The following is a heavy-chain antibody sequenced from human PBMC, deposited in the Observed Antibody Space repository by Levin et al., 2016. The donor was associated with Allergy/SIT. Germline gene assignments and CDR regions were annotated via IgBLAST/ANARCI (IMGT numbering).Heavy chain of an antibody. Sequence: SETLSLTCTVSGGSISSYYWSWIRQPPGKGLEWIGYIYYSGSTNYNPSLKSRVTISVDTSKNQFSLKLSSVTAADTAVYYCARVGSYDFWSGHMKSYYYGMDVWGQGTTVTVSS. CDR3: ARVGSYDFWSGHMKSYYYGMDV. D-gene: IGHD3-3*01. CDR1: GGSISSYY. CDR2: IYYSGST. J-gene: IGHJ6*02. V-gene: IGHV4-59*01.